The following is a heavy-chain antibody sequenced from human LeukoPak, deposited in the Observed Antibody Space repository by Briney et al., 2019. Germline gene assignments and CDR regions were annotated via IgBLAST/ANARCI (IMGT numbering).Heavy chain of an antibody. CDR2: ISGSGTST. V-gene: IGHV3-23*01. CDR1: GYTFNSYA. Sequence: GGSLRLSCTAPGYTFNSYAMSWVRQAPGKGLEWVLGISGSGTSTYYADSVKGRFTISRDNSKNTLYLQMNSLRAEDTALYYCAKEPASGSCFDYWGQGTLVTVSS. D-gene: IGHD3-10*01. CDR3: AKEPASGSCFDY. J-gene: IGHJ4*02.